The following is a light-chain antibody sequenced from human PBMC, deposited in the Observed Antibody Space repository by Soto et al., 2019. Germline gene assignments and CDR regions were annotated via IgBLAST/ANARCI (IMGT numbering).Light chain of an antibody. Sequence: QSVLTQPASVSATPGEKVTISCSGRGSNIGRNYVSWYRQLPGTAPQLLIYDDNKRHSGVPDRLSGSRYGTSASLAIAGRHPGDGADYYCGTWDESLGAGVFRGGTKVTVL. CDR1: GSNIGRNY. CDR3: GTWDESLGAGV. V-gene: IGLV1-51*01. CDR2: DDN. J-gene: IGLJ2*01.